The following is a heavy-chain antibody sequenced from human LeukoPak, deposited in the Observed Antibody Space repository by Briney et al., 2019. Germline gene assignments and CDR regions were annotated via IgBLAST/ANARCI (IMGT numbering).Heavy chain of an antibody. D-gene: IGHD3-10*01. CDR3: ARGPPFTMVRGVIAGYYMDV. CDR2: MNPNSGNT. J-gene: IGHJ6*03. Sequence: ASVKVSCKASGYTFTSYDINWVRQATGQGLEWMGWMNPNSGNTGYAQKFQGRVTITRNTSISTAYMELSSLRSEDTAVYYCARGPPFTMVRGVIAGYYMDVWGKGTTVTVSS. CDR1: GYTFTSYD. V-gene: IGHV1-8*01.